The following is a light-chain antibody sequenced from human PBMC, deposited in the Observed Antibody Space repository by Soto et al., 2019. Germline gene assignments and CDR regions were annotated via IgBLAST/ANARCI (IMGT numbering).Light chain of an antibody. CDR3: QQHYSPPLT. V-gene: IGKV4-1*01. CDR2: WAS. Sequence: DIVMTQSPDSLAVSLGERATITCKSSQSILYSSNKSNKLAWYQHKPGQPPKLLIYWASTRESGVPDRFRGRRSGPDLTLNIRTLQAPDVAVYYCQQHYSPPLTFGGRTKVEVK. CDR1: QSILYSSNKSNK. J-gene: IGKJ4*01.